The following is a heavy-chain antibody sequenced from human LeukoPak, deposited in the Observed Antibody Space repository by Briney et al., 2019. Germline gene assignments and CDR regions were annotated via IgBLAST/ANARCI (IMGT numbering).Heavy chain of an antibody. CDR1: GYTFTGYY. D-gene: IGHD2-8*01. V-gene: IGHV1-2*02. CDR2: INPNSGGT. J-gene: IGHJ4*02. Sequence: ASVKVSRKASGYTFTGYYMHWVRQAPGQGLEWMGWINPNSGGTNYAQKFQGRVTMTRDTSISTAYMELSRLRSDDTAVYYCARSFLSRYCTNGVCWFDYWGQGTLVTVSS. CDR3: ARSFLSRYCTNGVCWFDY.